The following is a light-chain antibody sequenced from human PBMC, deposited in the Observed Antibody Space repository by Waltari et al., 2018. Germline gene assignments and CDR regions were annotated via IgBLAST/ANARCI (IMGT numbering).Light chain of an antibody. Sequence: QSVLTQPPSASGTPGQRVTISCSGSISNLGTNYVYWYQQFPGTAPKLLIQGKNQRPSGAPARFSGSKSGTSAALAISGRRSEDEADYYCASWDDSLSVGVFGGGTKLTVL. J-gene: IGLJ3*02. CDR2: GKN. V-gene: IGLV1-47*01. CDR1: ISNLGTNY. CDR3: ASWDDSLSVGV.